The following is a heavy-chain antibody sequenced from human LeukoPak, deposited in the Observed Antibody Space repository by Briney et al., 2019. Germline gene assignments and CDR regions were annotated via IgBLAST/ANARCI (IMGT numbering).Heavy chain of an antibody. V-gene: IGHV4-30-2*01. Sequence: SETLSLTCAVSGGSISSGGYSWSWIRQPPGKGLEWIGYIYHSGSTYYNPSLKSRVTISVDRSKNQFSLQLNSVTPEDTAVYYCARDYGDYLYDYWGQGTLVTVSS. CDR3: ARDYGDYLYDY. CDR2: IYHSGST. CDR1: GGSISSGGYS. D-gene: IGHD4-17*01. J-gene: IGHJ4*02.